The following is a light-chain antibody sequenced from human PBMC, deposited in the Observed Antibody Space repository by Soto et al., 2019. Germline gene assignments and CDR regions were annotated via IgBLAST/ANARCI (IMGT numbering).Light chain of an antibody. V-gene: IGKV3D-15*01. CDR2: EAS. J-gene: IGKJ4*01. CDR3: QQYNSWPLT. Sequence: EIVMTQSPATLSVSPGERASLSCRASQSVGSNLAWYHQKPGQAPRLLMYEASTRATGIPARFSGSGSGTEFTLTISSLQSEDFALYYCQQYNSWPLTVGGGTKVDIK. CDR1: QSVGSN.